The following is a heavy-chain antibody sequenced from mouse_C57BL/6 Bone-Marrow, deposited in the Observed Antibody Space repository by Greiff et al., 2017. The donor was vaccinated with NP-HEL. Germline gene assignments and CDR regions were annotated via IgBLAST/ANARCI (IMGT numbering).Heavy chain of an antibody. J-gene: IGHJ4*01. V-gene: IGHV1-76*01. CDR3: ARWGRRGYAMDY. CDR1: GYTFTDYY. CDR2: IYPGRGNT. Sequence: QVQLKESGAELVRPGASVKLSCKASGYTFTDYYINWVKQRPGQGLEWIARIYPGRGNTYYNEKFKGKATLTAEKFSSTAYMQLRSLTSEDSAVYFCARWGRRGYAMDYWGQGTSVTVSS.